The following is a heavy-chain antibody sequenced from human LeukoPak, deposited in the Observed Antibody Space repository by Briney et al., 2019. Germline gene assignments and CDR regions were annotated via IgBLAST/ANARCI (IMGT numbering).Heavy chain of an antibody. CDR2: VYPGASDT. D-gene: IGHD1-26*01. Sequence: GESLQISCKGSGYSFNTYWIAWVRQMPGKGLEVMGIVYPGASDTRYSPSFQGQVPISLDKSISTAYLQWSSLKASDTAIYYCARHFRVGATQSNFDFGGQGTLVTVSA. V-gene: IGHV5-51*01. CDR1: GYSFNTYW. J-gene: IGHJ4*02. CDR3: ARHFRVGATQSNFDF.